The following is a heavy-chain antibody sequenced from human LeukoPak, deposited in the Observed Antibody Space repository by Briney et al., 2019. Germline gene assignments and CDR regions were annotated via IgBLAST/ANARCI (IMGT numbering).Heavy chain of an antibody. V-gene: IGHV1-18*01. Sequence: GASVKVSCKASGYTFTSYGISWVRQAPGQGLEWMGWISAYNGNTNYAQRLQGRVTMTTDTSTSTAYMELRSLRSDDTAVYYCARQLVMDYYYGMDVWGQGTTVTVSS. J-gene: IGHJ6*02. CDR1: GYTFTSYG. CDR3: ARQLVMDYYYGMDV. D-gene: IGHD6-13*01. CDR2: ISAYNGNT.